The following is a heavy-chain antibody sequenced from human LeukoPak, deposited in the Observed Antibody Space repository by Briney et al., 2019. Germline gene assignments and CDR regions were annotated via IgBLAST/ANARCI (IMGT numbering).Heavy chain of an antibody. CDR1: GFTFISYE. J-gene: IGHJ4*02. Sequence: PGGSLRLSCAASGFTFISYEMNWVRQAPGKGLEWVSYISSSRSNTIYYADSVKGRFTISRDDAKNSLYLQMSSLRVEDTAVYYCARDLYYYGSGNYVPGFPDYWGQGTLVTVSS. CDR3: ARDLYYYGSGNYVPGFPDY. CDR2: ISSSRSNTI. D-gene: IGHD3-10*01. V-gene: IGHV3-48*03.